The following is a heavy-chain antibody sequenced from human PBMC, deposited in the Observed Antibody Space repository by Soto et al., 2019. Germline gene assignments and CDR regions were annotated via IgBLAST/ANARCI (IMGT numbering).Heavy chain of an antibody. D-gene: IGHD2-15*01. V-gene: IGHV1-69*01. CDR2: IIPIFGTA. CDR3: ARDRGPGSGGSCYSSVYYYGMDV. CDR1: GGTFSSYA. Sequence: QVQLVQSGAEVKKPGSSVKVSCKASGGTFSSYAISWVRQAPGQGLEWMGGIIPIFGTANYAQKFQGRVTIHADESTRPDYMELRSLRSEDTGVYYCARDRGPGSGGSCYSSVYYYGMDVWGQGTTVTVSS. J-gene: IGHJ6*02.